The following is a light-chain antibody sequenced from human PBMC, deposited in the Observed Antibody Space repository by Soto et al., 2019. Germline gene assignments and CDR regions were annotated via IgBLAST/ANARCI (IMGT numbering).Light chain of an antibody. Sequence: QSALTQPASVSGSPGQSIAISCTGTTSDVGSYNYVSWYQQHPGKAPKVIIYDVSNGPSGVSDRFSGSKSGNTASLTISGLQAEDEADYYCSSYTSSSTYVFGGGTKVTVL. CDR2: DVS. J-gene: IGLJ1*01. CDR3: SSYTSSSTYV. CDR1: TSDVGSYNY. V-gene: IGLV2-14*01.